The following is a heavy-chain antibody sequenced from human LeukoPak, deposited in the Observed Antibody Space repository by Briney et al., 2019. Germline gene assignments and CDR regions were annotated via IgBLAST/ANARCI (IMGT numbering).Heavy chain of an antibody. D-gene: IGHD2-15*01. CDR1: VYTFTGYY. CDR2: INPSGGT. CDR3: ARDQRSCSGGSCYPGWFAP. V-gene: IGHV1-2*02. Sequence: ASVTVSFKASVYTFTGYYLHWVRQAHGQGLEWMGWINPSGGTNYAQKFQGRVTMTRDTSISTAYMELSRLRSDDTAVYYCARDQRSCSGGSCYPGWFAPWGQGTLVTVSS. J-gene: IGHJ5*02.